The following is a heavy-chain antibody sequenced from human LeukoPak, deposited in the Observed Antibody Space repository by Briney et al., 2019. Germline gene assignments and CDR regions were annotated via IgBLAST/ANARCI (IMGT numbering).Heavy chain of an antibody. CDR1: GGSFSGYY. V-gene: IGHV4-34*01. Sequence: PSETLSLTCAVYGGSFSGYYWSWIRQPPGKGLEWIVSLSDTGTTYYNPSLESRVTMSVDTPKNQFSLKLSSVTAADTAVYYCARRDHTGRSHAWFDPWGQGTLVTVSS. CDR2: LSDTGTT. D-gene: IGHD1-14*01. J-gene: IGHJ5*02. CDR3: ARRDHTGRSHAWFDP.